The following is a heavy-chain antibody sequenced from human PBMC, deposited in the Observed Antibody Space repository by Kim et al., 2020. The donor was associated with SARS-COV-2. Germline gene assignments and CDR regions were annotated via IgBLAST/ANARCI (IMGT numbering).Heavy chain of an antibody. Sequence: EYAAAVKGRYTISRDDSTDALYLHMTSRKTEDTAVYFCARDPNGSGALDYWGQGTLVTVSS. V-gene: IGHV3-72*01. D-gene: IGHD6-19*01. CDR3: ARDPNGSGALDY. J-gene: IGHJ4*02.